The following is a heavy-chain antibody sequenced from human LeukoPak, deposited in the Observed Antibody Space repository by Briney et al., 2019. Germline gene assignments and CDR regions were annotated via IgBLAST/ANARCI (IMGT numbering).Heavy chain of an antibody. D-gene: IGHD1-26*01. CDR2: IKTDGSST. CDR1: GFSFNTYW. CDR3: TTLYSGAMDY. V-gene: IGHV3-74*01. Sequence: PGGSLRLCCAASGFSFNTYWMHWVRQVPEKGLVWVSRIKTDGSSTSYADSVKGRFTISRDNAKNTLYLQMNSLRAEDTAVYYCTTLYSGAMDYWGQGTLVTVSS. J-gene: IGHJ4*02.